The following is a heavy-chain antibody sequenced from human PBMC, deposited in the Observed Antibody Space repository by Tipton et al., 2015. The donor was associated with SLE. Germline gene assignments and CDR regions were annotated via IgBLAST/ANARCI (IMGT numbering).Heavy chain of an antibody. CDR2: IDAGGIT. V-gene: IGHV4-61*02. J-gene: IGHJ6*03. Sequence: TLSLTCSVSGGSIEYGSYYWGWIRQPAGKGLEWIGRIDAGGITNYNPSLKGRVSMSASRSKNQLSLKVTSVTAADTAVYYCARDNRGLLAGHYSYYYYMDVWGKRTTVTVSS. CDR1: GGSIEYGSYY. D-gene: IGHD2/OR15-2a*01. CDR3: ARDNRGLLAGHYSYYYYMDV.